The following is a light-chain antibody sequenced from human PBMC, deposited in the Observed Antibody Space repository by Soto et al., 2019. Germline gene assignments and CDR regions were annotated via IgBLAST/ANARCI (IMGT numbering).Light chain of an antibody. Sequence: DIQMTQSPSTLSGSVGDRVTITCRASQTISSWLAWYQQKPGKAPKLLIYKASTLKSGVPSRFSGSGSGTDFTLTISSLQPEDFATYYCQQSDSTPCFGGGTKVDIK. J-gene: IGKJ4*01. CDR1: QTISSW. V-gene: IGKV1-5*03. CDR3: QQSDSTPC. CDR2: KAS.